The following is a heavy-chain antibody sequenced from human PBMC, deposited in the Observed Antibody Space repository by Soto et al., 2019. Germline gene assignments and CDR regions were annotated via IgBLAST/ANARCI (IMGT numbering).Heavy chain of an antibody. CDR2: ISPYNGNT. V-gene: IGHV1-18*01. CDR3: ARVTGGPSDAFDI. CDR1: GYTFTTYG. J-gene: IGHJ3*02. D-gene: IGHD1-1*01. Sequence: ASVKVSCKTSGYTFTTYGVSWVRQAPGQGLEWMGWISPYNGNTNYAQRLQGRVTLTTDTSTNTAYMELSSLRSEDTAVYYCARVTGGPSDAFDIWGQGTMVTVSS.